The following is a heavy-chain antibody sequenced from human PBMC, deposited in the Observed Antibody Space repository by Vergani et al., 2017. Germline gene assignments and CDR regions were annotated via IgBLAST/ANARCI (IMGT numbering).Heavy chain of an antibody. CDR1: GYTFTSYG. D-gene: IGHD6-19*01. CDR2: ISAYNGNT. V-gene: IGHV1-18*01. J-gene: IGHJ6*02. CDR3: ARDLMEDSSGWDLPLYYYGMDV. Sequence: QVQLVQSGAEVKKPGASVKVSCKASGYTFTSYGISWVRQAPGQGLEWMGWISAYNGNTNYAQKLQGRVTMTTDTSTSTAYMELRSLRSDDTAVYYCARDLMEDSSGWDLPLYYYGMDVWGQGTTVTFSS.